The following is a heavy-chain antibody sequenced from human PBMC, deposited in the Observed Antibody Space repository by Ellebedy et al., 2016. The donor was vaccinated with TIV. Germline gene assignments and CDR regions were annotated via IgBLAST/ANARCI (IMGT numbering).Heavy chain of an antibody. CDR1: GFTFSTYW. CDR3: ARGLSDYGDFALDY. D-gene: IGHD4-17*01. CDR2: IKQDGSEQ. J-gene: IGHJ4*02. V-gene: IGHV3-7*03. Sequence: GESLKISCDASGFTFSTYWMNWVRQAPGKGLEWVANIKQDGSEQQYVDSVKGRFTISRDNANKKSLYLQMSSLKAEDTAVYYCARGLSDYGDFALDYWGQGTLVTVSS.